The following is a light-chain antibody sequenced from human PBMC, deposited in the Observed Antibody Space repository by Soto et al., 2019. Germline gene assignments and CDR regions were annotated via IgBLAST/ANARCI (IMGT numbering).Light chain of an antibody. CDR1: QSIDSF. CDR2: AAS. J-gene: IGKJ1*01. V-gene: IGKV1-39*01. Sequence: DIQMTQSPPSLSASVGNRVTITCRASQSIDSFLNWYQLKPGKAPKLLIYAASSLQSGVPSRFSGSGSGTDFTLTISSLQPEDFATYYCQQSYNTPRTCGQGTKVEIK. CDR3: QQSYNTPRT.